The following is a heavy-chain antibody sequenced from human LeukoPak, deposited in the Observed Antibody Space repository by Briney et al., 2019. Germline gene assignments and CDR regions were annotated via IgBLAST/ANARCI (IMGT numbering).Heavy chain of an antibody. CDR3: ARDSAVAGTDVITFDY. CDR1: GGSISSYY. J-gene: IGHJ4*02. D-gene: IGHD6-19*01. Sequence: SETLSLTCTVAGGSISSYYWSWIRQPAGKGLEWIGRIYTSGSTNYSPSLKGRVTMSVDTSKNQFSLKLSSVTAADTAVYYSARDSAVAGTDVITFDYWGQGTLVTVSS. V-gene: IGHV4-4*07. CDR2: IYTSGST.